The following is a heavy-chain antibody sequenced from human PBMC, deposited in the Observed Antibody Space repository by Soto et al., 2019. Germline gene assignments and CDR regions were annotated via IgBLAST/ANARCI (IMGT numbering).Heavy chain of an antibody. Sequence: GGSLRLSCAGSGFTFSSYEMNWVRQAPGKGLEWVSYISSSGSTIYYADSVKGRFTISRDNAKNSLYLQMNSLRAEDTAVYYCARDRPNLSYTLDVWGQGTTVTVSS. J-gene: IGHJ6*02. V-gene: IGHV3-48*03. CDR2: ISSSGSTI. CDR1: GFTFSSYE. CDR3: ARDRPNLSYTLDV. D-gene: IGHD6-6*01.